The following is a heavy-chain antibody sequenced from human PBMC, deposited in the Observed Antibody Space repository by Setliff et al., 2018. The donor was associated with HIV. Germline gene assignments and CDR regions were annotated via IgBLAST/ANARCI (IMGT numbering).Heavy chain of an antibody. Sequence: PSETLSLTCTVSNGSISSSSYFWGWIRQPPGKGLEWIGHVYARGNTNYNPSLKSRVTISVDTSKSQFSLKLSSVTAAYTAVYYCARDRYGAYAYFDYWGQGTLVTVSS. CDR3: ARDRYGAYAYFDY. J-gene: IGHJ4*02. D-gene: IGHD4-17*01. CDR2: VYARGNT. V-gene: IGHV4-61*05. CDR1: NGSISSSSYF.